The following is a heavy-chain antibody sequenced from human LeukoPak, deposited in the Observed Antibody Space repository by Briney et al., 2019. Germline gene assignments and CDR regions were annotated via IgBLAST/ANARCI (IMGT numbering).Heavy chain of an antibody. CDR2: ISSSSSYI. CDR3: ARAPAPVLLWFGEFDY. D-gene: IGHD3-10*01. Sequence: GGSLRLSCAASGFTFSSYSMNWVRQAPGKWLEWVSSISSSSSYIYYADSVKGRFTISRDNAKNSLYLQMNSLRAEDTAVYYCARAPAPVLLWFGEFDYWGQGTLVTVSS. J-gene: IGHJ4*02. CDR1: GFTFSSYS. V-gene: IGHV3-21*01.